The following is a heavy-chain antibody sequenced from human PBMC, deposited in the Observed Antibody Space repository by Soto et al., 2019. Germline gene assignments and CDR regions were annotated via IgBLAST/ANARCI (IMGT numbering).Heavy chain of an antibody. CDR3: ATRVVDFDY. V-gene: IGHV3-23*01. D-gene: IGHD2-15*01. CDR1: GFTFAGYA. Sequence: EVQLLESGGGLLKPGGSRSPSFAASGFTFAGYARAWVRKAPGKGLEWVSAISGSGGSTYYADSVKGRFTISRDNSKNTLYLQMNSLRAEDTAVYYCATRVVDFDYWGQGTLVTVSS. J-gene: IGHJ4*02. CDR2: ISGSGGST.